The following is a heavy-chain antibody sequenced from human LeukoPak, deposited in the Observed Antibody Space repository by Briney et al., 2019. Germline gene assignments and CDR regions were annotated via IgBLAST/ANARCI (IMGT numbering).Heavy chain of an antibody. CDR1: GYTFTSYG. V-gene: IGHV1-18*01. CDR2: ISAYNGNT. CDR3: ARGVGGLGNMDV. J-gene: IGHJ6*03. Sequence: ASVKVSCKSPGYTFTSYGISWVRQAPGQGLEWMGWISAYNGNTNYAQKLQGRVTMTRNTSINTAYLELSSLRSDDTAVYFCARGVGGLGNMDVWGKGTTVIISS. D-gene: IGHD3-16*01.